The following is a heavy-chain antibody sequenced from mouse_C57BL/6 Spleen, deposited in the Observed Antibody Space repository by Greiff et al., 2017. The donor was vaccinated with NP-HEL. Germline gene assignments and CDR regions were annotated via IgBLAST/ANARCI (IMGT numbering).Heavy chain of an antibody. J-gene: IGHJ3*01. CDR3: TPGPFAY. CDR2: IDPENGDT. V-gene: IGHV14-4*01. Sequence: EVQLVESGAELVRPGASVKLSCTASGFNIKDDYMHWVKQRPEQGLEWIGWIDPENGDTEYASKFQGKATITADTSSNTAYLQLSSLTSEDTAVYYCTPGPFAYWGQGTLVTVSA. CDR1: GFNIKDDY.